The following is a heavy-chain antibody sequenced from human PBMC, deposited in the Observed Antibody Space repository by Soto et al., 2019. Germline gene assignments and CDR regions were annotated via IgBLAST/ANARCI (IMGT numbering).Heavy chain of an antibody. V-gene: IGHV3-74*01. CDR2: INSDGSST. D-gene: IGHD4-17*01. CDR3: ARDPASPVPIDY. Sequence: EVQLVESGGGLVQPGGSLRLSCAAAGFTFTSYWMYWVRQAPGKGLIWVSRINSDGSSTNYADSVKGRFPVSRDNAKNTLYLQMHSLRAEDTAVYYCARDPASPVPIDYWGQGTLVTVSS. J-gene: IGHJ4*02. CDR1: GFTFTSYW.